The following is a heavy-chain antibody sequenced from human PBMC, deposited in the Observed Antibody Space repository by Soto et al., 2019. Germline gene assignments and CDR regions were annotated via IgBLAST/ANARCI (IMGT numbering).Heavy chain of an antibody. CDR1: GFTLRSYG. CDR2: VSPNGQGI. D-gene: IGHD3-10*01. Sequence: PGGSLRLSCASSGFTLRSYGMSWVRQAPGKGLEWVSAVSPNGQGIYYADSVRGRFTISRDISKNTVFLHMDSLRAEDTAVYYCAKDRDYPRDIFPQWGQGTMVTVS. J-gene: IGHJ4*02. CDR3: AKDRDYPRDIFPQ. V-gene: IGHV3-23*01.